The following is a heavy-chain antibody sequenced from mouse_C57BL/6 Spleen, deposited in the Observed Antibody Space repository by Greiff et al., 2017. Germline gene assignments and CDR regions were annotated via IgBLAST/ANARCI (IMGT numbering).Heavy chain of an antibody. CDR3: TRDAHYYGSSSFAY. CDR1: GFTFSSYA. CDR2: ISSGGDYI. Sequence: EVQLVESGEGLVKPGGSLKLSCAASGFTFSSYAMSWVRQTPEKRLEWVAYISSGGDYIYYADTVKGRFTISRDNARNTLDLQMSSLKSEDTAMYYCTRDAHYYGSSSFAYWGQGTLVTVSA. J-gene: IGHJ3*01. V-gene: IGHV5-9-1*02. D-gene: IGHD1-1*01.